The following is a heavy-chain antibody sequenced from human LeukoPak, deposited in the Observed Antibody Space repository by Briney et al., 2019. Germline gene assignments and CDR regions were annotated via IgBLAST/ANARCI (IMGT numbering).Heavy chain of an antibody. CDR1: GGTFSSYA. CDR2: IIPIFGTA. Sequence: SVKVSCKASGGTFSSYAISWVRQAPGQGLEWMGGIIPIFGTANYAQKFQGRVTITADESTSTAYMELSSLRSEGTAVYYCARTPPLGYCSGGSCHGGIDYWGQGTLVTVSS. J-gene: IGHJ4*02. V-gene: IGHV1-69*01. CDR3: ARTPPLGYCSGGSCHGGIDY. D-gene: IGHD2-15*01.